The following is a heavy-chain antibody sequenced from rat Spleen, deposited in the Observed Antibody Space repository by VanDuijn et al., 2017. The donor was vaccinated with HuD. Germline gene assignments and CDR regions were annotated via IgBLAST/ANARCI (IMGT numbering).Heavy chain of an antibody. J-gene: IGHJ2*01. V-gene: IGHV2S30*01. CDR3: VRHEPQDYFAY. CDR1: GFSLTANN. Sequence: QVQLKESGPGLVQPSQTLSLTCTVSGFSLTANNVHWVRQPPGKGLEWMGRMRHDGVIHYNSDLKSRLSISRDTSTNQVFLNVNSLQPEDTGTYYCVRHEPQDYFAYWGQGLLVTVSS. CDR2: MRHDGVI.